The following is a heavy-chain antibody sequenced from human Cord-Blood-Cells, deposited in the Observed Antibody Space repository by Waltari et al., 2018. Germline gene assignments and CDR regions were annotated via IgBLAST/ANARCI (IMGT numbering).Heavy chain of an antibody. V-gene: IGHV4-34*01. J-gene: IGHJ4*02. Sequence: QVQLQQWGAGLLQPSETLSLTCAVYGGSFSGYYWSWIRQPPGKGLEWIGEINHSGSTNYNPSLKSRVTISVDTSKNQFSLKLSSVTAADTAVYYCARGQNYYGSGSYYFDYWGQGTLVTVSS. CDR3: ARGQNYYGSGSYYFDY. CDR2: INHSGST. CDR1: GGSFSGYY. D-gene: IGHD3-10*01.